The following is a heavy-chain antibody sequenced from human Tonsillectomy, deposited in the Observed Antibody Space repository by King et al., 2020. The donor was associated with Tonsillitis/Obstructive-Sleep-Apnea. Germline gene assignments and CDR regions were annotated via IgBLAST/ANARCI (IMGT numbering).Heavy chain of an antibody. CDR3: ARETGYYDSRAYFDY. Sequence: MQLQESGPGLVKPSETLSLTCTVSGGSISSYYWSWIRPPPGKGLEWIGYIYYSGSTNYNPSLKSRVTISVDTSKNQFSLKLSSVTAADTAVYYCARETGYYDSRAYFDYWGQGTLVTVSS. CDR1: GGSISSYY. D-gene: IGHD3-22*01. J-gene: IGHJ4*02. CDR2: IYYSGST. V-gene: IGHV4-59*01.